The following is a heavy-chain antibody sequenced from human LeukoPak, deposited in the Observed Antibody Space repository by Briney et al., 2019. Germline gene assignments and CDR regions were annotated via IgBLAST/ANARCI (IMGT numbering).Heavy chain of an antibody. CDR2: IYYSGST. CDR1: GGSISSSSYY. V-gene: IGHV4-39*07. J-gene: IGHJ4*02. CDR3: ARTPTYYYGSGNLQLDY. D-gene: IGHD3-10*01. Sequence: SETLSLTCTVSGGSISSSSYYWGWIRQPPGKGLEWIGSIYYSGSTYYNPSLKSRVTISVDTSKNQFSLKLSSVTAADTAVYYCARTPTYYYGSGNLQLDYWGQGTLVTVSS.